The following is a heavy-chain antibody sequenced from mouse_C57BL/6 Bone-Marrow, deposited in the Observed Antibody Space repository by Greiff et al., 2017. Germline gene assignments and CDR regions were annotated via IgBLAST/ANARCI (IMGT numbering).Heavy chain of an antibody. Sequence: VQLQQSGAELVRPGASVKLSCTASGFNIKDYYMHWVKQRPEQGLEWIGRIDPEDGDTEYAPKFQGKATMTADTSSNTAYLRLSSLTSEDTAVYDCTPGGCAMGYWGEGTAVTVSS. CDR3: TPGGCAMGY. CDR2: IDPEDGDT. V-gene: IGHV14-1*01. J-gene: IGHJ4*01. CDR1: GFNIKDYY.